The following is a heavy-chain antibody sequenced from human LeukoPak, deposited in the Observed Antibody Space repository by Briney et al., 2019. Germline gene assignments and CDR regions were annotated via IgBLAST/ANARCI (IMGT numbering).Heavy chain of an antibody. CDR2: IYYSGST. Sequence: PSETLSLTCTVSGGSISSSSYYWGWNRQPPGKGLEWIGSIYYSGSTYYNPSLKSRVTISVDTSKNQFSLKLSSVTAAVTAVYYCARGASSWVFDYWGQGTLVTVYS. V-gene: IGHV4-39*07. J-gene: IGHJ4*02. CDR1: GGSISSSSYY. D-gene: IGHD6-6*01. CDR3: ARGASSWVFDY.